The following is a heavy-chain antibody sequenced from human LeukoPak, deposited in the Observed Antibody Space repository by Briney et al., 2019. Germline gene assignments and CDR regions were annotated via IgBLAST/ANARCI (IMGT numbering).Heavy chain of an antibody. D-gene: IGHD2/OR15-2a*01. V-gene: IGHV1-69*05. CDR2: IIPNFGTV. CDR3: ASRAIYGPRTHPSYYYSYMDV. CDR1: GGTFREYA. J-gene: IGHJ6*03. Sequence: SVKVSCKASGGTFREYAISWVRQAPGQGLEWLGGIIPNFGTVNDAQKFQGRVTISTDESTNTAYMELGSLRSEDTAVYYCASRAIYGPRTHPSYYYSYMDVWGKGTTVTVSS.